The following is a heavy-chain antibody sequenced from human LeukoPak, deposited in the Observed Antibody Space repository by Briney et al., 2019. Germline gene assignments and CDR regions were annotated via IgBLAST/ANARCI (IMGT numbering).Heavy chain of an antibody. Sequence: ASVKVSCKASGYTFTTYAMNWVRQAPGQGLEWMGWIYTNTGNPTYTQGFTGRFVFSLDTSVSTTYLQISNLKAEDTAVYYCARGIPVYGSSWSYYFDYWGQGPLVTVSS. J-gene: IGHJ4*02. CDR3: ARGIPVYGSSWSYYFDY. D-gene: IGHD6-13*01. CDR1: GYTFTTYA. V-gene: IGHV7-4-1*02. CDR2: IYTNTGNP.